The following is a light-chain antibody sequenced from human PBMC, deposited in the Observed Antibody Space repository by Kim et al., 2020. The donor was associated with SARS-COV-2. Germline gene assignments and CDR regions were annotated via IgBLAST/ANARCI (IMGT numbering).Light chain of an antibody. CDR2: SAS. J-gene: IGKJ2*01. CDR1: QSLLHSSGYNY. Sequence: PASISRRSSQSLLHSSGYNYLDWYLQKPGQSPQLLIHSASNRASGVPDRFSGSGSGTDFTLKISRVEAEDVGVYYCMQALQTPPYTFGQGTKLEI. CDR3: MQALQTPPYT. V-gene: IGKV2-28*01.